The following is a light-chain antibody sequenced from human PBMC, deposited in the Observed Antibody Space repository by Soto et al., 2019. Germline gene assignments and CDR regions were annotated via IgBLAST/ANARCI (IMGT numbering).Light chain of an antibody. CDR3: QKYNIAPWT. V-gene: IGKV1-27*01. CDR2: AAS. Sequence: DLQMTQFPSSLSASVGDRVTITCRASQDIRTFLAWYQQRPGKVPKLLIYAASTLQAGVPSRFSDSGSGTDVTLIISSLQPEDVATYYCQKYNIAPWTFGHGTRVEI. J-gene: IGKJ1*01. CDR1: QDIRTF.